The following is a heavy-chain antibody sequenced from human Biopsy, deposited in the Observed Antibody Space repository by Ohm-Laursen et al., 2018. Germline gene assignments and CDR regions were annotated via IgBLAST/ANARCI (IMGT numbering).Heavy chain of an antibody. CDR1: GFSLSSHGVG. J-gene: IGHJ3*01. V-gene: IGHV2-5*02. CDR3: AHVVITYGGIIALDAFDV. D-gene: IGHD3-16*02. CDR2: VYWDNDK. Sequence: TQTLTLTCTFSGFSLSSHGVGVGWIRQPPGEALEWLAIVYWDNDKRYSPSLWSRLNIWKDASKDRVVLTLTDMDPVDTATYYCAHVVITYGGIIALDAFDVWGQGSMVIVSS.